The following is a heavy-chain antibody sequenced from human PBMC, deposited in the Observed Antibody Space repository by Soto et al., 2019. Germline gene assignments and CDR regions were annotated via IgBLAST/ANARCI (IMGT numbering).Heavy chain of an antibody. J-gene: IGHJ5*02. D-gene: IGHD2-2*01. V-gene: IGHV3-43*01. Sequence: GGSLRLSCAASGFTFDDYTMHWVRQAPGKGLEWVSLISWDGGSTYYADSVKGRFTISRDNSKNSLYLQMNSLRTEDTALYYCASTPARYCSSTSCYGWFDPWGQGTLVTVSS. CDR3: ASTPARYCSSTSCYGWFDP. CDR2: ISWDGGST. CDR1: GFTFDDYT.